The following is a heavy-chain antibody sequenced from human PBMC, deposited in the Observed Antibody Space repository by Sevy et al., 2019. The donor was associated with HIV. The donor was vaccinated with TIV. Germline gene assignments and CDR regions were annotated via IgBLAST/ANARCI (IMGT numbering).Heavy chain of an antibody. CDR2: ISSSSSYI. V-gene: IGHV3-21*01. CDR3: ARDFWSCYQYYYYGMDV. J-gene: IGHJ6*02. Sequence: GGSLRLSCAASGFTFSSYSMNWVRQAPGKGLEWVSSISSSSSYIYYADSVKGRFTISRDNAKNSLYLQMNSLRAEDTAVYYCARDFWSCYQYYYYGMDVWGQGTTVTVSS. CDR1: GFTFSSYS. D-gene: IGHD3-3*01.